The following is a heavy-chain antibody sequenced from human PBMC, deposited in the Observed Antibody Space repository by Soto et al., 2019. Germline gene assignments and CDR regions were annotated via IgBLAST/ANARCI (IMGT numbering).Heavy chain of an antibody. J-gene: IGHJ4*02. V-gene: IGHV4-4*02. CDR1: DASITGSDW. Sequence: QVHLQESGPGLVKPSGTLSLTCTVSDASITGSDWWSWVRQTPEKGLEWIGEIYHSGTTNYHPSLKSRVTISQDKSKNQFSLNLTSVTAADTAVYSCVRMSVVGYFDYWGRGSLVTVSS. CDR3: VRMSVVGYFDY. CDR2: IYHSGTT. D-gene: IGHD3-22*01.